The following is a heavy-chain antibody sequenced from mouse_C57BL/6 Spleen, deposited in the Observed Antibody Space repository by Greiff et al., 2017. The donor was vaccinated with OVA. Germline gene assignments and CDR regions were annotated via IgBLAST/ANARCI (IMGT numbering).Heavy chain of an antibody. J-gene: IGHJ3*01. CDR1: GYSFTDYN. V-gene: IGHV1-39*01. Sequence: VQLKESGPELVKPGASVKISCKASGYSFTDYNMNWVKQSNGKSLEWIGVINPNCGTTSYNQKFKGKATLTVDQSSSTAYMQLNSLTSEDSAVYYCARPIYYDYDGGFAYWGQGTLVTVSA. D-gene: IGHD2-4*01. CDR2: INPNCGTT. CDR3: ARPIYYDYDGGFAY.